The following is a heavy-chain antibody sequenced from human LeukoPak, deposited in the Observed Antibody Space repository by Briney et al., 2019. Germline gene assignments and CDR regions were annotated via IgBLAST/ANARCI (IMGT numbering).Heavy chain of an antibody. V-gene: IGHV1-2*06. Sequence: ASVKVSCTASGYTFTGYYMHSVRQAPGQGLEWMGRINPNSGGTNYAQTFKGRVTITRDTSISTAYMKLSKLRSDDTAVYYCARDHITGTNNWFDPWGQGTLVTVSS. J-gene: IGHJ5*02. D-gene: IGHD1-20*01. CDR3: ARDHITGTNNWFDP. CDR2: INPNSGGT. CDR1: GYTFTGYY.